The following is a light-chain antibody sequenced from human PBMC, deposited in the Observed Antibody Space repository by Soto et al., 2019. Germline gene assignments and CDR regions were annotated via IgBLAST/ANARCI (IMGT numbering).Light chain of an antibody. CDR2: GNS. J-gene: IGLJ2*01. CDR3: QSYDSSLRGSV. Sequence: SVLTPPPSVSGAPGQRVSISCTRSSSNIGAGYDVHWYQQLPGTAPKLLIYGNSNRPSGVPDRFSGSKSGTSASLAITGLQAEDEADYYCQSYDSSLRGSVFGGGTKLTVL. V-gene: IGLV1-40*01. CDR1: SSNIGAGYD.